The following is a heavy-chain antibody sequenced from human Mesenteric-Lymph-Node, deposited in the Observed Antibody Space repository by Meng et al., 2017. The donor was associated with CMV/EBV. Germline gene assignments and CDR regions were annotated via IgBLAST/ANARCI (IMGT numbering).Heavy chain of an antibody. CDR2: IKQDGTEK. Sequence: LSLTCAASGFTFSNFWMCWVRQAPGKGLEWVANIKQDGTEKYYGDSVKGRFTISRDNAKNTLYLQMNSLRAEDTGLYYCAKDEGGGNSYLFDFWGQGTLVTVSS. CDR3: AKDEGGGNSYLFDF. CDR1: GFTFSNFW. D-gene: IGHD4-23*01. V-gene: IGHV3-7*03. J-gene: IGHJ4*02.